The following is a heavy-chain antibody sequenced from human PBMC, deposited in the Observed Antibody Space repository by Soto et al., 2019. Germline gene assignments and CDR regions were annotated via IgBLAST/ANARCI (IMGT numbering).Heavy chain of an antibody. CDR3: ASIALPAAIGDYYGVDV. D-gene: IGHD2-2*01. CDR1: GYTFTGFY. V-gene: IGHV1-2*02. CDR2: INPNNGDT. J-gene: IGHJ6*02. Sequence: ASVTVSCKASGYTFTGFYIHWVRQAPGQGLEWMGWINPNNGDTNYALNFQGRVSLTRDTSTSTAYMELSRLRFDDTAVYYCASIALPAAIGDYYGVDVWGQGTTVTVSS.